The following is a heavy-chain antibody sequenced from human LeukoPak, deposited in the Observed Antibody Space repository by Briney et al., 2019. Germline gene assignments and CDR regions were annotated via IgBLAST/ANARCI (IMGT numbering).Heavy chain of an antibody. CDR3: ARDRDWNYKGLNYYYYMDV. D-gene: IGHD1-7*01. CDR2: INPNGGST. V-gene: IGHV1-46*01. J-gene: IGHJ6*03. Sequence: GASVNSCKAPGYTFTSHYRHWVRQAPGQGLEGMGIINPNGGSTSYAQKFQGRVTMTRDMSTSTVYMELSSLRSEDTAVYYCARDRDWNYKGLNYYYYMDVWGKGTTVTVSS. CDR1: GYTFTSHY.